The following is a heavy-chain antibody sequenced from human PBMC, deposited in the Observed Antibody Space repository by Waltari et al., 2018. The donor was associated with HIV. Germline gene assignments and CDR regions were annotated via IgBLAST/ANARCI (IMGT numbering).Heavy chain of an antibody. J-gene: IGHJ4*02. V-gene: IGHV4-38-2*02. CDR3: ATIRAVAGSYYFDS. CDR2: IYHSGSS. D-gene: IGHD6-19*01. Sequence: QVQLQESGPGLVKPSETLSLTCSVSGYSISSGYYWGWLRQPPGKGLEWLGNIYHSGSSYYHPSLQSRVTISVDTSKNQFSLKVSSMTAADTALYYCATIRAVAGSYYFDSWGQGILVTVSS. CDR1: GYSISSGYY.